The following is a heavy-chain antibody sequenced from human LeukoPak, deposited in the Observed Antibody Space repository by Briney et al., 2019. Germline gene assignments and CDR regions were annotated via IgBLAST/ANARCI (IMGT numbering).Heavy chain of an antibody. D-gene: IGHD3-10*01. V-gene: IGHV3-30-3*01. CDR1: GFTFSSYA. Sequence: PGGSLRLSCAASGFTFSSYAMHWVRQAPGKGLEWVAVISYDGSNKYYADSVKGRFTISRDNSKNTLYLQMNSLRAEDTAVYYCARSKSHGSGSYRHRYYFDYWGQGTLVTVSS. J-gene: IGHJ4*02. CDR2: ISYDGSNK. CDR3: ARSKSHGSGSYRHRYYFDY.